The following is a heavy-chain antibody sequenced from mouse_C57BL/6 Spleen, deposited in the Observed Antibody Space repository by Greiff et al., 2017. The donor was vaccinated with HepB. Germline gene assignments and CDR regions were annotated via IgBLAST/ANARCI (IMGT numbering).Heavy chain of an antibody. D-gene: IGHD1-1*01. CDR1: GYTFTSYW. CDR3: TRLDGSSPAWFAY. CDR2: IYPGNSDT. V-gene: IGHV1-5*01. J-gene: IGHJ3*01. Sequence: EVQLQQSGTVLARPGASVKMSCKTSGYTFTSYWMHWVKQRPGQGLEWIGAIYPGNSDTSYNQKFKGKAKLTAVTSASTAYMELSSLTNEDSAVYYCTRLDGSSPAWFAYWGQGTLVTVSA.